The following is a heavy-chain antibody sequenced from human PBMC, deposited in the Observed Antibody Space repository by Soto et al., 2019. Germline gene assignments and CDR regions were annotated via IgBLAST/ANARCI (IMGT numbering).Heavy chain of an antibody. CDR1: GFTFSSYC. CDR3: ARTLMLQKRPYYYYGMDV. CDR2: ISYDGSNK. Sequence: XGSLRLRFAASGFTFSSYCMHWVRQAPGKGLEWVAVISYDGSNKYYADSVKGRFTISRDNSKNTLYLQMNSLRSDDTAVYYCARTLMLQKRPYYYYGMDVWGQGTTVTVSS. V-gene: IGHV3-30*03. D-gene: IGHD1-1*01. J-gene: IGHJ6*02.